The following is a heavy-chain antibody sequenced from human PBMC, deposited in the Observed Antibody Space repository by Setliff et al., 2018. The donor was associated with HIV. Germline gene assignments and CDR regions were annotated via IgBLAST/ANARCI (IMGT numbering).Heavy chain of an antibody. V-gene: IGHV1-24*01. J-gene: IGHJ6*03. CDR3: ARVAGGDIVVVVAATPYYYYMDV. CDR2: FDPQDGET. CDR1: GYTLSELS. Sequence: ASVKVSCKVYGYTLSELSIHWVRQAPGKGLEWMGYFDPQDGETVYAQKFQGRVTLTEDTSTGTAYMELSGLRSEDTAVYYCARVAGGDIVVVVAATPYYYYMDVWGKGTTVTVSS. D-gene: IGHD2-15*01.